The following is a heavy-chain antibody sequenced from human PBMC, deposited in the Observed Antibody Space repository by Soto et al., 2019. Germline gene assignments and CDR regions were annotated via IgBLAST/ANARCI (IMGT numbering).Heavy chain of an antibody. CDR1: DGSISSYY. Sequence: SETLSLTYTVADGSISSYYWSWIRQPPGKGLEWIGYIYYSGSTNYNPSLKSRVTISVDTSKNQFSLKLSSVTAADTAVYYCARGAGGDYYDSSGYYHFDYWGQGTLVPVSS. CDR2: IYYSGST. CDR3: ARGAGGDYYDSSGYYHFDY. D-gene: IGHD3-22*01. V-gene: IGHV4-59*01. J-gene: IGHJ4*02.